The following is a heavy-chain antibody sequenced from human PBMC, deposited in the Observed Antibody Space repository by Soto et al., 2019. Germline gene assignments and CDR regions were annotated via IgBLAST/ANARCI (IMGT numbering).Heavy chain of an antibody. J-gene: IGHJ3*01. V-gene: IGHV2-5*01. D-gene: IGHD6-6*01. CDR3: ARGIATRPVFAFDV. CDR2: IYWSGDE. Sequence: SGPTLVNPTQTLTLTCSFSGFSLTTSGVGVGWIRQPPGKALECLAHIYWSGDEHYRPSLKSRLSIMKAASKNQVVLTMTNMDPVDTATYYCARGIATRPVFAFDVWGQGTRVTVSS. CDR1: GFSLTTSGVG.